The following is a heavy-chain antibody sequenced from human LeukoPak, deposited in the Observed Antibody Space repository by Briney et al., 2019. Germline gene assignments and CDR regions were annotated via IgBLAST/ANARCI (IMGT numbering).Heavy chain of an antibody. J-gene: IGHJ4*02. V-gene: IGHV4-31*02. Sequence: LRLSCAASGFTFSSYAMSWVRQHPGKGLEWIGYIYYSGSTYYNPSLKSRVTISVDTSKNQFSLKLSSVTAADTAVYYCARHYYDSSGYLGPDYWGQGTLVTVSS. D-gene: IGHD3-22*01. CDR3: ARHYYDSSGYLGPDY. CDR1: GFTFSSYA. CDR2: IYYSGST.